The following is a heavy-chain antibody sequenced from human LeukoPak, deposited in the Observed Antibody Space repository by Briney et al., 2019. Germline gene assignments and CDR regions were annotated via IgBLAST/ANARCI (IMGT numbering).Heavy chain of an antibody. CDR2: IYYSGST. Sequence: SETLSLTCTVSGGSISSYYWSWIRQPPGKGLEWIGYIYYSGSTNYNPSLKSRVTISVDTSKNQFSLKLSSVTAADTAVYYCARGRSTMRYCSSTSCYKRFTGYFDYWGQGTLVTVSS. J-gene: IGHJ4*02. V-gene: IGHV4-59*08. D-gene: IGHD2-2*02. CDR3: ARGRSTMRYCSSTSCYKRFTGYFDY. CDR1: GGSISSYY.